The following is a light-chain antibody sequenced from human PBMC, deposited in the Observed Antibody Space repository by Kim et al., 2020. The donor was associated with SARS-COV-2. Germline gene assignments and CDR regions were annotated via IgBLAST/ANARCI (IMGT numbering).Light chain of an antibody. CDR1: QGVGRW. CDR3: QQYDRYPVT. V-gene: IGKV1D-16*01. Sequence: ASIGDRVTITCRASQGVGRWLAWYQQKPGKAPKSLIYSVSSLQRGVPSRFRGSGSGTHFTLTITSLQPEDFATYYCQQYDRYPVTFGQGTRLEIK. CDR2: SVS. J-gene: IGKJ5*01.